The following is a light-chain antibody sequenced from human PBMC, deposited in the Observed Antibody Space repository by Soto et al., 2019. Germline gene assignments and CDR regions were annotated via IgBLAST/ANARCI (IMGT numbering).Light chain of an antibody. CDR3: MQALQTPYT. V-gene: IGKV2-28*01. Sequence: DIVMTQSPLSLPVTPGEPASISCRSSQSLLHSDGYNYLDWYLQKPGQSPQLLIYLGSNRASGVPDKFSGSGSGTYFTLKISRVEAEDVGVYYCMQALQTPYTFGQWTKLE. CDR1: QSLLHSDGYNY. J-gene: IGKJ2*01. CDR2: LGS.